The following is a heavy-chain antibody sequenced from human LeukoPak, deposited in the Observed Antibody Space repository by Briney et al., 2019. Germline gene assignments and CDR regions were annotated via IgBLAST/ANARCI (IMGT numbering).Heavy chain of an antibody. CDR3: AGGFVLSGYYDY. CDR2: IIPIFGTA. Sequence: ASVKVSCKASGGTFSSYAINWVRQAPGQGLEWMGGIIPIFGTANYAQKFQGRVTITTDESTSTAYMELSSLRSEDTAVYYCAGGFVLSGYYDYWGQGTLVTVSS. D-gene: IGHD3-22*01. V-gene: IGHV1-69*05. J-gene: IGHJ4*02. CDR1: GGTFSSYA.